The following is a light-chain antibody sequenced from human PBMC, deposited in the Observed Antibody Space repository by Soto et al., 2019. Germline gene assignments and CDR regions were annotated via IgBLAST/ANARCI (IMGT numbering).Light chain of an antibody. CDR1: QSVSSRS. CDR3: QQYGGSPRT. CDR2: DAS. Sequence: IVLTQSPGTLSLSPGERATLSCKASQSVSSRSLAWYKQKRGQAPRLVIHDASSRATGIPDRFSGSGSGTEFTLTISRLEPEDFAVYYCQQYGGSPRTFGQGTKVDIK. J-gene: IGKJ1*01. V-gene: IGKV3-20*01.